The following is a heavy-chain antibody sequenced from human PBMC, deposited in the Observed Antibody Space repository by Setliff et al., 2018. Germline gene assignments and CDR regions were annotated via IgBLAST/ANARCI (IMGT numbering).Heavy chain of an antibody. CDR3: ARDSRGLVPAAIEGSYYYYGMDV. Sequence: PSETLSLTCTVSGGSISRSSYYWGRIRQPPGKGLEWIGSISYTGSTYYNPSLKSRVTKSVDTSKNQFSLNLSSVTAADTAVYYCARDSRGLVPAAIEGSYYYYGMDVWGQGTTVTVSS. J-gene: IGHJ6*02. CDR1: GGSISRSSYY. V-gene: IGHV4-39*07. D-gene: IGHD2-2*02. CDR2: ISYTGST.